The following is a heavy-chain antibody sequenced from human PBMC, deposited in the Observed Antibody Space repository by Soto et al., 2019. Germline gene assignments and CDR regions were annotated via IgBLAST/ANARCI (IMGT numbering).Heavy chain of an antibody. CDR1: GGTFSSYA. CDR3: ARGDDDASREGYSYGLDDFDI. D-gene: IGHD5-18*01. V-gene: IGHV1-69*13. J-gene: IGHJ3*02. CDR2: IIPIFGTA. Sequence: SVKVSCKASGGTFSSYAISWVRQAPGQGLEWMGGIIPIFGTANYAQKFQGRVTITADESTSTAYMELSSLRSEDTAVYYCARGDDDASREGYSYGLDDFDIWGQGTMVTVSS.